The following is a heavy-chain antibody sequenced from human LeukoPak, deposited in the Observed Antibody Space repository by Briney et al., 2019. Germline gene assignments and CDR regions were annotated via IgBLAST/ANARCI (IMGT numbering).Heavy chain of an antibody. Sequence: GGSLRLSCAASGFTFSSVWMSWVRRAPGKGLEWVGRIKSKTDGETTNYAEPVRGRFTISRDDSKSAVYLQMNSLKIEDTAVYYCTTDLGTYYHGSQRLIPIDYWGQGTLVTVSS. CDR1: GFTFSSVW. CDR3: TTDLGTYYHGSQRLIPIDY. V-gene: IGHV3-15*01. CDR2: IKSKTDGETT. J-gene: IGHJ4*02. D-gene: IGHD3-10*01.